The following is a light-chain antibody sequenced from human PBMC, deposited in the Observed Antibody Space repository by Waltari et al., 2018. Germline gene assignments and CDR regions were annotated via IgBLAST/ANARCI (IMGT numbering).Light chain of an antibody. V-gene: IGKV1-12*01. CDR3: LQDNNLPWT. Sequence: DIQMTQSPSSVSASVGDRVTLTCRASQGISTWLAWCQQKPGKAPKLLIYDASSLESGVPSRFSGSGSGTDFTLTISSLQPEDFATYYCLQDNNLPWTFGQGTKVEIK. CDR1: QGISTW. CDR2: DAS. J-gene: IGKJ1*01.